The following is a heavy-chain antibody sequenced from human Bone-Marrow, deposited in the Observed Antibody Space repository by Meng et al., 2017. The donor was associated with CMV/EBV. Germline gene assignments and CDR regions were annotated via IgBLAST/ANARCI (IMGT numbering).Heavy chain of an antibody. D-gene: IGHD4-11*01. CDR3: ARDFDDTYSMISYYYYGMDV. J-gene: IGHJ6*02. Sequence: ASVKVSCKASGYTFTGYYMHWVRQAPGQGLEWMGWINPHSGGTKYAQNFQGRVTMTRDTSISTAYMELSRLRSDDTAVYYCARDFDDTYSMISYYYYGMDVWGQGTTVTVSS. CDR1: GYTFTGYY. V-gene: IGHV1-2*02. CDR2: INPHSGGT.